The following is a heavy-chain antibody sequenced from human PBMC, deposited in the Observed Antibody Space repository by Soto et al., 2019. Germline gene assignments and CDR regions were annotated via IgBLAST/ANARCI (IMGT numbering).Heavy chain of an antibody. CDR2: IYWDDDK. J-gene: IGHJ4*02. Sequence: QITLKESGPTLVKPTQTLTLTCTFSGFSLSTSGVGVGWIRQPPGKALEWLALIYWDDDKRYSPSLKSRLTITEDPPKNQVVLTMTNMDPVDTAPYFCAHRQRTVYLDYWGQGTLVTVSS. V-gene: IGHV2-5*02. CDR1: GFSLSTSGVG. D-gene: IGHD4-17*01. CDR3: AHRQRTVYLDY.